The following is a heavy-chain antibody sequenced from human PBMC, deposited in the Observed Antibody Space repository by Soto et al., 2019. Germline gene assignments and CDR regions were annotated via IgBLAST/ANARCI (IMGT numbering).Heavy chain of an antibody. J-gene: IGHJ6*02. CDR1: GYTFTSYS. CDR3: ARDPRFGVVTSGNYGMDV. Sequence: ASVKVSCKASGYTFTSYSISWVRQDPGHGLEWMGWISAYNGNTNYAQKLQGRVTMTTDTSTSTAYMELRSLRSDDTAVYYCARDPRFGVVTSGNYGMDVWGQGTTVTVSS. CDR2: ISAYNGNT. D-gene: IGHD3-3*01. V-gene: IGHV1-18*01.